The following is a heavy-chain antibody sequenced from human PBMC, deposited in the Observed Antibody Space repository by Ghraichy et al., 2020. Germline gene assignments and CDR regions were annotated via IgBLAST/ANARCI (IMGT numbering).Heavy chain of an antibody. CDR1: GYNFKDYC. Sequence: ASVKVSCKASGYNFKDYCMHWVRQAPGQGLEWMGIINPSGATTTYAQSFQGRVTFTTDTSTSTVYMDLSSLGSEDTAIYYCASWSGSGYSDKYYLDFWGQGTLVTVSS. V-gene: IGHV1-46*02. J-gene: IGHJ4*02. CDR3: ASWSGSGYSDKYYLDF. CDR2: INPSGATT. D-gene: IGHD3-3*01.